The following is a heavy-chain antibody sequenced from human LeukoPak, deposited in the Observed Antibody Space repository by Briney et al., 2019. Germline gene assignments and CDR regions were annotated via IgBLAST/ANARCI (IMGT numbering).Heavy chain of an antibody. J-gene: IGHJ4*02. CDR1: GFIFSTYD. V-gene: IGHV3-30-3*01. D-gene: IGHD3-9*01. CDR3: ARHFTTGSIDH. Sequence: GGSLILSCAASGFIFSTYDMHWVRQAPGKGLEWVAVISREGGIAYHADSVKGRFTISRDNSKNTLYLQMNSLRADDTAVYYCARHFTTGSIDHWGQGNLVTVSS. CDR2: ISREGGIA.